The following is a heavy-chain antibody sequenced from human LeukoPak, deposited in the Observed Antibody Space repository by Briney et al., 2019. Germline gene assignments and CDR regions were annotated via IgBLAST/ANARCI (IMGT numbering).Heavy chain of an antibody. D-gene: IGHD3-22*01. J-gene: IGHJ4*02. CDR2: INPNSGGT. Sequence: ASVKVSCKASGYTFTGYYMHWVRQAPGQGFEWVGRINPNSGGTNYTQKFQGRVTMTRDTSISTAYMELSRLRSDDTAVYYCARTRRYYYDSSGYYDYDYWGQGTLVTVSS. CDR3: ARTRRYYYDSSGYYDYDY. CDR1: GYTFTGYY. V-gene: IGHV1-2*06.